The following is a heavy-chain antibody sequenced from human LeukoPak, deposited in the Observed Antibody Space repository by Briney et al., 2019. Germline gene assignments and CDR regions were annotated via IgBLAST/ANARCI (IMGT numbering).Heavy chain of an antibody. Sequence: GESLKISCQASGYSFTSSWIGWARQTPGKGLEWMAIINPGDSDTRYSPSFRGQVTISADKSISTVYLQWGSLKASDTAMYYCARQPGAGWFDPWGQGTLVTVSS. CDR2: INPGDSDT. D-gene: IGHD3-10*01. V-gene: IGHV5-51*01. CDR1: GYSFTSSW. CDR3: ARQPGAGWFDP. J-gene: IGHJ5*02.